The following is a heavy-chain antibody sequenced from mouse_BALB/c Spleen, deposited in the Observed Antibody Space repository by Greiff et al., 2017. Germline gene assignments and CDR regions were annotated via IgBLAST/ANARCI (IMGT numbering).Heavy chain of an antibody. D-gene: IGHD1-1*01. CDR1: GYTFSSYW. V-gene: IGHV1-9*01. CDR2: ILPGSGIT. J-gene: IGHJ4*01. CDR3: ARNYGSSYPSLYAMDY. Sequence: QVQLQQSGAELMKPGASVKISCKATGYTFSSYWIEWVKQRPGHGLEWIGEILPGSGITNYNEKFKGKATFTADTSSNTAYMQLSSLTSEDSAVYYCARNYGSSYPSLYAMDYWGQGTSVTVSS.